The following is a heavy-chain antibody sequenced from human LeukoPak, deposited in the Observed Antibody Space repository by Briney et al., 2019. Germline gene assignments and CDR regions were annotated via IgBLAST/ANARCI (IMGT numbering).Heavy chain of an antibody. CDR3: ARVLYYYDSSGYYYAYYFDY. CDR1: GGSISSYY. V-gene: IGHV4-59*01. CDR2: IYYSGST. D-gene: IGHD3-22*01. Sequence: PSETLSLTCTVSGGSISSYYWSWIRQPPGKGLEWIGYIYYSGSTNYNPSLKSRVTISVDTSKNQFSLKLSSVTAADTAVYYCARVLYYYDSSGYYYAYYFDYWGQGTLVTVSS. J-gene: IGHJ4*02.